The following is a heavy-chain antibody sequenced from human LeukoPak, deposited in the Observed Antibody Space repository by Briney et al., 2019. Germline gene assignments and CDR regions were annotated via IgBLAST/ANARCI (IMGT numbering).Heavy chain of an antibody. V-gene: IGHV3-7*01. CDR2: IKQDGSEK. CDR3: ARDGNGKSLDFDY. D-gene: IGHD1-1*01. Sequence: GGSLRLSCAASGFTFSTHWMTWVRQAPGKGLEWVANIKQDGSEKYYVDSVKGRFTISRDNAKNSLYLQTNSLRAEDTAVYYCARDGNGKSLDFDYWGRGTLVTVSS. CDR1: GFTFSTHW. J-gene: IGHJ4*02.